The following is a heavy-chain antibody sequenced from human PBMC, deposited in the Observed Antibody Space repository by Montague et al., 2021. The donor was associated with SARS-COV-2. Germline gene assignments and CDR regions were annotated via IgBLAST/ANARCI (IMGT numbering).Heavy chain of an antibody. V-gene: IGHV4-31*03. CDR3: ARVKTLGLFDY. D-gene: IGHD3-16*01. CDR1: GGSINSGGYY. CDR2: IYYTGST. J-gene: IGHJ4*02. Sequence: TLSLTCTVSGGSINSGGYYWSWIRQHPGKGLEWIGYIYYTGSTYYNPSLKSRVTISVDTSKNQFSLKLSSVTAADTAVYYCARVKTLGLFDYWGQGTLVTVSS.